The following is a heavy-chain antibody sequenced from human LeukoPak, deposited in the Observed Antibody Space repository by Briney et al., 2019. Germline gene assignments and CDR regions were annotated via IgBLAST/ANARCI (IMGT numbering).Heavy chain of an antibody. CDR3: AKTAQRGFDY. V-gene: IGHV3-13*01. CDR2: IGIVGDT. Sequence: PGGSLRLSCAASGFTVSKYDMHWVRQATGKGLEWVSAIGIVGDTYYRGSVKGRFTISRDNSKNTLYLQMNSLRAEDTAVYYCAKTAQRGFDYWGQGTLVTVSS. CDR1: GFTVSKYD. D-gene: IGHD1-14*01. J-gene: IGHJ4*02.